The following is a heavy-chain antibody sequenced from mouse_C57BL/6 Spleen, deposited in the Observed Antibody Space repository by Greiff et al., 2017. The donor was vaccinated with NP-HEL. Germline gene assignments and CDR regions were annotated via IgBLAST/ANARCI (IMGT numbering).Heavy chain of an antibody. CDR1: GYTFTSYW. J-gene: IGHJ3*01. Sequence: QVQLQQPGAELVKPGASVKMSCKASGYTFTSYWITWVKQRPGQGLEWIGDLYPGSGSTNYNEKFKSKATLTVDTSSSTAYMQLSSLTSEDSAVYYCARPLDYGSSYWFAYWGQGTLVTVSA. CDR3: ARPLDYGSSYWFAY. CDR2: LYPGSGST. D-gene: IGHD1-1*01. V-gene: IGHV1-55*01.